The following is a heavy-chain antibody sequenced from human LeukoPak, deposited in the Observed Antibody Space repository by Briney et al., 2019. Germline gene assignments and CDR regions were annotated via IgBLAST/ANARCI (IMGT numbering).Heavy chain of an antibody. CDR3: VQVGSNYYLN. CDR1: GFTVSSNY. V-gene: IGHV3-53*05. CDR2: IYSGGST. J-gene: IGHJ4*02. Sequence: GGSLRLSCAASGFTVSSNYMSWVRQAPGKGLELVSVIYSGGSTYYADSVKGRFTISRDNSKNTLYLQMSSLRTEDAAVFYCVQVGSNYYLNWGQGTLVIVSS. D-gene: IGHD4-11*01.